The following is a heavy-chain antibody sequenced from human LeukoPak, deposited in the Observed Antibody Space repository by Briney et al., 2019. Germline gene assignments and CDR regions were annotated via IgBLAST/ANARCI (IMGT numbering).Heavy chain of an antibody. V-gene: IGHV3-33*06. CDR1: GFSFSTYG. D-gene: IGHD6-6*01. Sequence: GKSLRPSCAASGFSFSTYGIHWVRQAPGKGLEWVAVMWYDGSKDYYADSVKGRFTISRDTSKNTLYLQMNNLRAEDTAVYYCAKDRETYEYTFDYWGQGTLVTVSS. CDR2: MWYDGSKD. CDR3: AKDRETYEYTFDY. J-gene: IGHJ4*02.